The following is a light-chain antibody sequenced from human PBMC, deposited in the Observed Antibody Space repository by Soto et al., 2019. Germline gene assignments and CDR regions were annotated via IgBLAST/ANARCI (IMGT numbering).Light chain of an antibody. CDR1: QSVSSATY. V-gene: IGKV3-20*01. Sequence: EIVLTQSPGTLSLSPGERATLSCRASQSVSSATYLAWYQQKPGQAPRLLIYGASSKAAGIPDRFSGSVSGTDFTLTISRLEPEDFAVYYCQQYGDSPLTCGGGTKVE. CDR2: GAS. J-gene: IGKJ4*01. CDR3: QQYGDSPLT.